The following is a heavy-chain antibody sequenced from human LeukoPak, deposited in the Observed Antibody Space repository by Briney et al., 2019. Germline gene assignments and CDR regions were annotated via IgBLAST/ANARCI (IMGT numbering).Heavy chain of an antibody. CDR3: ARGRAGYCSSTSCLNWFDP. D-gene: IGHD2-2*01. CDR2: IYTSGST. Sequence: PSETLSLTCTVSGGSISSYYWSWIRQPAGKGLEWIGRIYTSGSTNYNPSLKSRVTMSVDTSKNQFSLKLSSVTAADTAVYYCARGRAGYCSSTSCLNWFDPWGQGTLVTVSS. CDR1: GGSISSYY. J-gene: IGHJ5*02. V-gene: IGHV4-4*07.